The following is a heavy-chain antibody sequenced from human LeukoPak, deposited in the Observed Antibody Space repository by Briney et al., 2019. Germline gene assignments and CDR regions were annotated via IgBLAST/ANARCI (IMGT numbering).Heavy chain of an antibody. CDR1: GFTFSSYA. CDR3: ARESNGWYTHFDY. CDR2: INQAGSEK. J-gene: IGHJ4*02. Sequence: GGSLRLSCAASGFTFSSYAMNWVRQAPGKGLEWVANINQAGSEKYYVDSVKGRFTISGDNAKNSLYLQMNSLRAEDTAVYYCARESNGWYTHFDYWGQGTLVTVSS. V-gene: IGHV3-7*05. D-gene: IGHD6-19*01.